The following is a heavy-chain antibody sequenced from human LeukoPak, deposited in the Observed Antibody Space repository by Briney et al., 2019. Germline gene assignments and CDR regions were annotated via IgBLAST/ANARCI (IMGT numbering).Heavy chain of an antibody. CDR1: GFTFSSYA. J-gene: IGHJ4*02. Sequence: PGGSLRLSCAASGFTFSSYAMYWVRQAPGKGLEWVAVISYDGNKKYYADSVKGRFTISRDNSKNTLYLQVNSLRAEDTAVYYCATAYDSSGYSQFDYWGQGTLVTVSS. D-gene: IGHD3-22*01. CDR3: ATAYDSSGYSQFDY. CDR2: ISYDGNKK. V-gene: IGHV3-30-3*01.